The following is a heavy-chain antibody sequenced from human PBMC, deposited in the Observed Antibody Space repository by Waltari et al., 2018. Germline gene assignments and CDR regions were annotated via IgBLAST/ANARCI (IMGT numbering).Heavy chain of an antibody. Sequence: EVLLVDSGGGLVKPGGSLRLSCAAPGFTLNPFKKNWVRQAPGKGLEWVATIIISSNYLYYADSVKGRFTISRDNTKDSFYLQMNSLGADDTALYYCARGGSKYGFEAFDFWGQGTTVAVSS. CDR1: GFTLNPFK. J-gene: IGHJ3*01. V-gene: IGHV3-21*02. CDR2: IIISSNYL. CDR3: ARGGSKYGFEAFDF. D-gene: IGHD3-10*01.